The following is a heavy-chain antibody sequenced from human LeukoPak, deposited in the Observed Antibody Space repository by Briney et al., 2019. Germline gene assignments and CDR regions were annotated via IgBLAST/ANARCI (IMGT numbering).Heavy chain of an antibody. J-gene: IGHJ6*03. CDR3: ARAGYSYGSYYYYYMDV. D-gene: IGHD5-18*01. Sequence: SETLSLTCTVSGGSISSYYWSWIRQPPGKGLEWIGYIYYSGSTNYNPSLKSRVTISVDTSKNQFSLKLSSVTAADTAVYYCARAGYSYGSYYYYYMDVWGKGTTVTISS. V-gene: IGHV4-59*01. CDR2: IYYSGST. CDR1: GGSISSYY.